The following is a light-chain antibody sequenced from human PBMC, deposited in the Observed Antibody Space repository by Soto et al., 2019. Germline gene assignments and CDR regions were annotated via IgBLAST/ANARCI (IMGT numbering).Light chain of an antibody. CDR1: QTISSNY. Sequence: EIVLTQSPGTLSLSAGERATLSCRASQTISSNYLAWYQQKPGQAPRLLIFGASYRATGIPDRFSGSGSGTDFTLTISRLVPEDFAVYYCQQYGRSPPEFTFGPGTKVDIK. CDR2: GAS. V-gene: IGKV3-20*01. J-gene: IGKJ3*01. CDR3: QQYGRSPPEFT.